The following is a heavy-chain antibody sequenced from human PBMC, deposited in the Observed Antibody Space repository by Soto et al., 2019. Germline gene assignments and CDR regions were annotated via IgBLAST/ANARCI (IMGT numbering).Heavy chain of an antibody. CDR2: IWYDGSNK. J-gene: IGHJ4*02. CDR3: ARDLMFYLGHGGYYFDY. CDR1: GFTFSSYG. Sequence: QVQLVESGGGVVQPGRSLRLSCAASGFTFSSYGMHWVRQAPGKGLEWVAVIWYDGSNKYYADSVKGRFTISRDNSKNTLYLQMNSLRAEDTAVYYCARDLMFYLGHGGYYFDYRGQGTLVTVSS. V-gene: IGHV3-33*01. D-gene: IGHD7-27*01.